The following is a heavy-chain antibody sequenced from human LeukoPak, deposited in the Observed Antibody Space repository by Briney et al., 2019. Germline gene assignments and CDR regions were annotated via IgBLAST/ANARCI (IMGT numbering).Heavy chain of an antibody. J-gene: IGHJ6*03. CDR1: GFTFSSYG. CDR2: ISYDGSNK. D-gene: IGHD2-2*01. V-gene: IGHV3-30*18. Sequence: GGSLRLSCAASGFTFSSYGMHWVRQAPGKGLEWVAVISYDGSNKYYADSVKGRFTISRDNSKNTLYLQMNSLRAEDTAVYYCAKGPSHYCSSSSCTTSYYYYMDVWGKGTTVTVSS. CDR3: AKGPSHYCSSSSCTTSYYYYMDV.